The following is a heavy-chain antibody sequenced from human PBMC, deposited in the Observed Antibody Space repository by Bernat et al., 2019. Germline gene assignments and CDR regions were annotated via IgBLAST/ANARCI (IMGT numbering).Heavy chain of an antibody. Sequence: QVQLVQSGAEVKKPGSSVKVSCKASGGTFSSYAISWVRQAPGQGLEWMGGIIPIFGTANYAQKFQGRVTITADKSTSTAYMELSSLRSEDTAVYYCARSFRAMAGRDYSYYGMDVWGQGTTVTVSS. D-gene: IGHD6-19*01. J-gene: IGHJ6*02. CDR2: IIPIFGTA. CDR3: ARSFRAMAGRDYSYYGMDV. CDR1: GGTFSSYA. V-gene: IGHV1-69*06.